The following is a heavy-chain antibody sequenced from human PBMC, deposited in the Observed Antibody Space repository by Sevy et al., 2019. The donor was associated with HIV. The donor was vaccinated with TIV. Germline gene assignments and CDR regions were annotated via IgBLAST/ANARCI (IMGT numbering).Heavy chain of an antibody. D-gene: IGHD5-12*01. CDR1: GFTFRSYP. J-gene: IGHJ6*02. Sequence: GGSLRLSCAASGFTFRSYPMSWVRQAPGKGLEWVSAISGSGGSTYYADSVKGRFTISRDNSKNTVDLQMNSLRAEDRAVYYWAKEAYSGYDCGRGGGQGTTVTVSS. CDR2: ISGSGGST. V-gene: IGHV3-23*01. CDR3: AKEAYSGYDCGRG.